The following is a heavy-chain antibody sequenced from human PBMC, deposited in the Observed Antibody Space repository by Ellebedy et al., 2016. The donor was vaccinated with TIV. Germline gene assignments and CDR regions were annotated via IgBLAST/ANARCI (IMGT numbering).Heavy chain of an antibody. D-gene: IGHD3-10*01. J-gene: IGHJ6*02. CDR2: MNPNSGNT. Sequence: ASVKVSCKASGYTFTSYDINWVRQATGQGLEWMGWMNPNSGNTGYAQKFQGRVTMTRNTSISTAYMELSSLRSEDTAVYYCARGKGGWFGELYSYYYGMDVWGQGTTVTVSS. CDR1: GYTFTSYD. CDR3: ARGKGGWFGELYSYYYGMDV. V-gene: IGHV1-8*01.